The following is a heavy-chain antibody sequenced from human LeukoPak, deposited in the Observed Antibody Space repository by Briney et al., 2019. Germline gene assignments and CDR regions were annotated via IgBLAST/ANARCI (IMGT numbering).Heavy chain of an antibody. Sequence: GSLRLSCAASGFTFSTYAMHCVRQAPGKGLEWVAVISYDGNNKYYSDSVKGRFTTSRDNSKNTLSLQMDSLRAEDTTVYYCARDLSMFYYYGMDVWGQGTTVTVSS. J-gene: IGHJ6*02. CDR1: GFTFSTYA. CDR3: ARDLSMFYYYGMDV. D-gene: IGHD3-10*02. CDR2: ISYDGNNK. V-gene: IGHV3-30-3*01.